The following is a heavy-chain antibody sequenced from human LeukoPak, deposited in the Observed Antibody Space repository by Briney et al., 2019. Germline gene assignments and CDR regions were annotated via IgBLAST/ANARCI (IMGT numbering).Heavy chain of an antibody. Sequence: SETLSLSCAVSGASISGSNWWSWVRQPPGKGLEWIAEIYHSGTTNYNPSLKSRVTISVDKPKNQFSLMLNSVTAADTAVYYCATRQPAAPVWGQGMLVTVSS. CDR2: IYHSGTT. D-gene: IGHD6-25*01. J-gene: IGHJ4*02. CDR1: GASISGSNW. CDR3: ATRQPAAPV. V-gene: IGHV4-4*02.